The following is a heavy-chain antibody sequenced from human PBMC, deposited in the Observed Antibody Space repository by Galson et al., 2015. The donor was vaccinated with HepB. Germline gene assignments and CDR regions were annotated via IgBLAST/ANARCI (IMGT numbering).Heavy chain of an antibody. CDR2: IFSNDEK. V-gene: IGHV2-26*01. J-gene: IGHJ4*02. CDR1: GFSLSNARMG. D-gene: IGHD4-17*01. Sequence: PALVKPTQTLTLTCTVSGFSLSNARMGVSWIRQPPGKALEWLAHIFSNDEKSYSTSLKSRLTISKDTSRSQVVLTMTNMDPVDTATYYCARIYGDYGGGDYWGQGTLVTVSS. CDR3: ARIYGDYGGGDY.